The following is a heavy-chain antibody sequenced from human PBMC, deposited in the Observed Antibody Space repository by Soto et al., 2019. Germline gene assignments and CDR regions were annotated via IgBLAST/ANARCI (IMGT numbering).Heavy chain of an antibody. CDR1: GYTFTNYN. D-gene: IGHD6-25*01. J-gene: IGHJ6*03. V-gene: IGHV1-8*01. CDR3: AREAASDPSFYYHYMDV. CDR2: MNPNTGNT. Sequence: QEQLVQSGAEVKKPGGPVKVACKASGYTFTNYNINWVRQATGQGLEWMGWMNPNTGNTGYAEKFQGRVTMTRNSSINTAYMELSGLRSDDTAVYYCAREAASDPSFYYHYMDVWGKGTTVTVSS.